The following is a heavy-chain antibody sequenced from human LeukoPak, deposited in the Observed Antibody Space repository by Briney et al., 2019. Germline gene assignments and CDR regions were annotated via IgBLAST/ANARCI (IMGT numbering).Heavy chain of an antibody. CDR1: GFTFSSYS. D-gene: IGHD6-6*01. CDR3: ARRLGSSGRYFDL. Sequence: SGGSLRLSCAASGFTFSSYSMNWVRQTPGKGLEWVSYITSSSGTIYYADSLKGRFTISRDNAKNSLYLQMNSLRDEDTAVYYCARRLGSSGRYFDLWGRGTLVTVSS. V-gene: IGHV3-48*02. CDR2: ITSSSGTI. J-gene: IGHJ2*01.